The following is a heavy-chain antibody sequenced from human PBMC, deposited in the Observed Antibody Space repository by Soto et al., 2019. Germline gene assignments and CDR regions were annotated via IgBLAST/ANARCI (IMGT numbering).Heavy chain of an antibody. V-gene: IGHV1-69*13. Sequence: SVKVSCKASGGTFSSYAISWVRQAPGQGLEWMGGIIPIFGTANYAQKFQGRVTITADESTSTAYMELSSLRSEDTAVYYCAKPVAYCGGDCYNHYYYYGMDVWGQGTTVTVSS. CDR1: GGTFSSYA. J-gene: IGHJ6*02. D-gene: IGHD2-21*02. CDR2: IIPIFGTA. CDR3: AKPVAYCGGDCYNHYYYYGMDV.